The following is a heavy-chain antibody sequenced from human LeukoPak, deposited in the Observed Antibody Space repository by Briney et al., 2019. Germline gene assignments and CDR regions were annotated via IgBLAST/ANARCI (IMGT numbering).Heavy chain of an antibody. CDR1: GFTFSSYS. Sequence: GGSLRLSCAASGFTFSSYSMNWVRQAPGKGLEWVSSISSSSSYIYYADSVKGRFTISRDNAKNSLYLQMNSLRAEDTAVYYCARSPNSYYFYYDMDVWGQGTTVTVSS. J-gene: IGHJ6*02. CDR2: ISSSSSYI. CDR3: ARSPNSYYFYYDMDV. D-gene: IGHD1-1*01. V-gene: IGHV3-21*01.